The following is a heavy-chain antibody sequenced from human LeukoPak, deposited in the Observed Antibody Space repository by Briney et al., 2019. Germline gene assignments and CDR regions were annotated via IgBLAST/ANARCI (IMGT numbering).Heavy chain of an antibody. CDR1: GYTFTSYY. CDR3: ARVGAGVSYYDFWSGYFSLDY. Sequence: ASVKVSCKASGYTFTSYYMHWVRQAPGQGLEWMGIINPSAGSTSYAQKFQGRVTMTRDTSTSTVYMELSSLRSEDTAVYYCARVGAGVSYYDFWSGYFSLDYWGQGTLVTVSS. D-gene: IGHD3-3*01. V-gene: IGHV1-46*01. J-gene: IGHJ4*02. CDR2: INPSAGST.